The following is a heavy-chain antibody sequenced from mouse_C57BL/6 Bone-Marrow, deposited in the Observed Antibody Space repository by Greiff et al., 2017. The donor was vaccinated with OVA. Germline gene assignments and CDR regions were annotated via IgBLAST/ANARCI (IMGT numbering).Heavy chain of an antibody. J-gene: IGHJ3*01. V-gene: IGHV1-5*01. CDR3: TRGGGYREAY. CDR1: GYTFTSYW. Sequence: EVQLQQSGTVLARPGASVKMSCKTSGYTFTSYWMHWVKQRPGQGLEWIGAIYPGNSDTSYNQKFKGKAKPTAVTSASAAYMELSSLTNEDAAVYYCTRGGGYREAYWGQGTRVTVSA. CDR2: IYPGNSDT. D-gene: IGHD3-2*02.